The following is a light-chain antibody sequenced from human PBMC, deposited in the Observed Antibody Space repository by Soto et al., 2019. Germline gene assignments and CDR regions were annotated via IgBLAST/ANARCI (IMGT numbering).Light chain of an antibody. Sequence: EIVMTQSPATLSVSPGERAALSCRASQSVSSNFAWYQRKPGQAPRLLIYDASTRATGIPARFSGSGSGTVFTLTFSSLQSEVFAVYSGQQNNNWPYTFGPGTKLEIK. CDR2: DAS. CDR1: QSVSSN. J-gene: IGKJ2*01. CDR3: QQNNNWPYT. V-gene: IGKV3-15*01.